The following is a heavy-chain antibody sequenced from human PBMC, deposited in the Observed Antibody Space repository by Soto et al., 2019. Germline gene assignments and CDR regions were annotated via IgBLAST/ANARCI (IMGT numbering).Heavy chain of an antibody. D-gene: IGHD2-2*02. CDR2: IIPISTSA. Sequence: QVQLVQSGAEVKKPGSSVKVSCKASGGSFSSYAISWVRQAPGQGLEWMGGIIPISTSATYAPKFQDRVTITADESTRTAYMELSSLRSVDTAVCYCASDTQLFCSSSRGYTGIEYWGQGTLVTVSA. CDR3: ASDTQLFCSSSRGYTGIEY. J-gene: IGHJ4*02. V-gene: IGHV1-69*01. CDR1: GGSFSSYA.